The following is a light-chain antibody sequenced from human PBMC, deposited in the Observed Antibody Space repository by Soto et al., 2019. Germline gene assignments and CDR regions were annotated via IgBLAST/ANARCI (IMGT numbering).Light chain of an antibody. CDR2: SNN. V-gene: IGLV1-44*01. Sequence: QSVLTQPPSASGTPGQRVTISCSVSSSNIGSNTVNWNQQLPGTAPKLLIYSNNQRPSGVPDRFSGSKSGTSASLAISGLQSEDEADDYCAAWGDSLNGYVFGRGTKV. CDR3: AAWGDSLNGYV. J-gene: IGLJ1*01. CDR1: SSNIGSNT.